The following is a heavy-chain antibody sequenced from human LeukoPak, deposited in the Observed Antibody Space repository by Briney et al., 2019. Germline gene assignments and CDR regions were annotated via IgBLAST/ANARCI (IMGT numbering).Heavy chain of an antibody. J-gene: IGHJ4*02. V-gene: IGHV3-49*03. Sequence: GGSLRLSCTASGFTFGDYAMSWFRQAPGKGLEWVGFIRSKAYGGTTEYAASVKGRFTISRDDSKSIAYLQMNSLKTEDTAVYYCTIEWELQEYYFDYWGQGTLVTVSS. CDR3: TIEWELQEYYFDY. CDR2: IRSKAYGGTT. CDR1: GFTFGDYA. D-gene: IGHD1-26*01.